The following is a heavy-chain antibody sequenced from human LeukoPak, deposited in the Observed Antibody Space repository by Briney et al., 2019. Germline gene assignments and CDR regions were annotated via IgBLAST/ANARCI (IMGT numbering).Heavy chain of an antibody. CDR2: ISGSGGST. Sequence: PGGSLRLSCAASGFTFSSYAMSWVRQAPGKGLEWVSAISGSGGSTYYADSVKGRFTISRDNSKNTLYLQMNSLRAEDTAVYYCAKGDFWSGYGTLIYYYYGMDVWGQGTTVTVSS. J-gene: IGHJ6*02. CDR1: GFTFSSYA. D-gene: IGHD3-3*01. CDR3: AKGDFWSGYGTLIYYYYGMDV. V-gene: IGHV3-23*01.